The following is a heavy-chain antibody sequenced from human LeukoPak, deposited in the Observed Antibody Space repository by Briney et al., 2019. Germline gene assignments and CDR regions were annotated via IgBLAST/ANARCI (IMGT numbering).Heavy chain of an antibody. Sequence: ASVKVSCKASGYTFTSYGISWVRQAPGQGLEWMGGIIPIFGTADYAQQFQGRVTMTTDESRSTAYMELSSLRSDDTAVYYCARLGVGYDIQHWFDPWGQGTLVTVSS. J-gene: IGHJ5*02. D-gene: IGHD3-9*01. CDR3: ARLGVGYDIQHWFDP. CDR1: GYTFTSYG. V-gene: IGHV1-69*05. CDR2: IIPIFGTA.